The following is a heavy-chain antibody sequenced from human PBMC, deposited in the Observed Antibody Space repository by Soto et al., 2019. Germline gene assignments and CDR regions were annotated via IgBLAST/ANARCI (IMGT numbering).Heavy chain of an antibody. CDR3: ARGMYHIWGP. CDR2: IVVGSGNT. V-gene: IGHV1-58*01. J-gene: IGHJ5*02. D-gene: IGHD2-2*01. CDR1: GFTFTSSA. Sequence: SVKVSCKASGFTFTSSAVQWVRQARGQRLEWIGWIVVGSGNTNYSQHFQGRISLTMDTSTTTTFMELRSLTSGDTAMYYCARGMYHIWGPWGPGTLVTVSS.